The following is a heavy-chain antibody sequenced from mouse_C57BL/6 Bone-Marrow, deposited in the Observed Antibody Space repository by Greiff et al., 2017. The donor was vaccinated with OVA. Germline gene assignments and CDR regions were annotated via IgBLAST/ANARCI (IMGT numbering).Heavy chain of an antibody. D-gene: IGHD1-1*01. CDR1: GYTFTSYW. V-gene: IGHV1-64*01. CDR2: IHPNSGST. CDR3: AREGDIYYGSYWYFDV. Sequence: VQLQQPGAELVKPGASVKLSCKASGYTFTSYWMHWVKQRPGQGLEWIGMIHPNSGSTNYNEKFKSKATLTVDKSSSTAYMQLSSLTSEDSAVYYCAREGDIYYGSYWYFDVWGTGTTVTVSS. J-gene: IGHJ1*03.